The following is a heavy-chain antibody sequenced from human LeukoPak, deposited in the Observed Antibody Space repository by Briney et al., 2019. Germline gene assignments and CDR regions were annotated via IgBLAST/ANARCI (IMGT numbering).Heavy chain of an antibody. J-gene: IGHJ4*02. CDR2: IYTSGST. V-gene: IGHV4-4*07. Sequence: SETLSLTCTVSGGSISSYYWSWIRQPAGKGLEWIGRIYTSGSTNYNPSLKSRVTMSVDTSKNQFSLKLSSVTAADMAVYYCARNLGSGWYGVFDYWGQGTLVTVSS. D-gene: IGHD6-19*01. CDR1: GGSISSYY. CDR3: ARNLGSGWYGVFDY.